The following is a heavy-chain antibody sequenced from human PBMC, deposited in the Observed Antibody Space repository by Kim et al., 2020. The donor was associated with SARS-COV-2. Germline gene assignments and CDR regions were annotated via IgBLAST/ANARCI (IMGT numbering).Heavy chain of an antibody. CDR1: GRSFSGFS. Sequence: SETLSLTCQVHGRSFSGFSWSWIRQAPGKGLEWIGEIDHSGGTNYNPSLESRVTMTAATSRNPFSLKLSSLTAAGTAVYFCTRGSAGSTVTATSYSFLDVWGKGTTVTVSS. D-gene: IGHD4-17*01. J-gene: IGHJ6*03. V-gene: IGHV4-34*01. CDR2: IDHSGGT. CDR3: TRGSAGSTVTATSYSFLDV.